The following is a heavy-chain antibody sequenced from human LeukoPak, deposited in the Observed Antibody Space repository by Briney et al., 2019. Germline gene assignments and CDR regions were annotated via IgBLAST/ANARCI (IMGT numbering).Heavy chain of an antibody. Sequence: GGSLRLSCAASGFTFSSSSMNCVRQAPGKGLEWVASISSSSIYIYYADSVKGRFTISRDNAKNSLYLQMNSLRAEDTAVYYCARASYCGGDCFSGAFDIWGQGTMVTVSS. V-gene: IGHV3-21*01. D-gene: IGHD2-21*02. J-gene: IGHJ3*02. CDR1: GFTFSSSS. CDR2: ISSSSIYI. CDR3: ARASYCGGDCFSGAFDI.